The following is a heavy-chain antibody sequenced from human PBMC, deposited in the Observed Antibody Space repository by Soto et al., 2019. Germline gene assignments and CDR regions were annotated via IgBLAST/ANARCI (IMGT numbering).Heavy chain of an antibody. CDR2: ISSSSSYI. CDR3: AREGYNWNYKGDY. J-gene: IGHJ4*02. CDR1: GFTFSSYS. Sequence: EVQLVESGGGLVKPGGSLRLSCAASGFTFSSYSMNWVRQAPGKGLEWVSSISSSSSYIYYADSVKGRFTISRENAKNSLYLQMNSLRAEDTAVYYGAREGYNWNYKGDYWGQGTLVTVSS. V-gene: IGHV3-21*01. D-gene: IGHD1-7*01.